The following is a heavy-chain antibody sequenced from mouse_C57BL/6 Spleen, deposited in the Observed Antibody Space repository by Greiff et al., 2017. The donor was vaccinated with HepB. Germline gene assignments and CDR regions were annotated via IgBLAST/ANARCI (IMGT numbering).Heavy chain of an antibody. D-gene: IGHD1-1*01. J-gene: IGHJ1*03. Sequence: VQLQQSGPELVKPGASVKISCKASGYAFSSSWMNWVKQRPGKGLEWIGRIYPGDGDTNYNGKFKGKATLTADKSSSTAYMQLSSLTSEDSAVYFCATVVADWYFDVWGTGTTVTVSS. CDR1: GYAFSSSW. CDR3: ATVVADWYFDV. V-gene: IGHV1-82*01. CDR2: IYPGDGDT.